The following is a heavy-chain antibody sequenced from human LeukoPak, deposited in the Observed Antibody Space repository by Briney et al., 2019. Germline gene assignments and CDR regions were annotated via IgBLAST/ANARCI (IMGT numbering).Heavy chain of an antibody. CDR2: IKQDGTEK. J-gene: IGHJ5*02. V-gene: IGHV3-7*01. D-gene: IGHD2-2*01. CDR3: VREGDGSSSHWSPGWFDP. Sequence: GGSLRLSCAASGFTFATSWMTWVRQAPGKGLEWVANIKQDGTEKYYVDSVRGRFTISRDNAKNSLYLQMNSLSAEDTAVYYCVREGDGSSSHWSPGWFDPWGQGTLVTVSS. CDR1: GFTFATSW.